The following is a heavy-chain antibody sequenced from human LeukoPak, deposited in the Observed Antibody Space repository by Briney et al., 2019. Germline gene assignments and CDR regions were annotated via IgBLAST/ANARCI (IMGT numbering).Heavy chain of an antibody. CDR1: GGSISSSSYY. CDR3: ARDVVAAVGSFDY. V-gene: IGHV4-39*07. J-gene: IGHJ4*02. Sequence: SETLSLTCTVSGGSISSSSYYWGWIRQPPGKGLEWIGSIYYSGSTYYNPSLKSRVTISLDTSKNQFFLKLSSVTAADTAVYYCARDVVAAVGSFDYWGQGILVTVSS. CDR2: IYYSGST. D-gene: IGHD6-13*01.